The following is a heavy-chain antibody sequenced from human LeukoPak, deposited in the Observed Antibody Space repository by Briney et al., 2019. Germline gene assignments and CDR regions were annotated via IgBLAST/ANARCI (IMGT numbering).Heavy chain of an antibody. J-gene: IGHJ6*03. CDR1: GFTFDDYA. Sequence: PGGSLRLSCAASGFTFDDYAMHWVRHAPGKGLEWVSGISWNSGSINYADSVKGRFTISRDNAKNSLYLQMNSLRAEDTALYYCAKDTTVTTSGYYYYYMDVWGKGTTVTVSS. CDR3: AKDTTVTTSGYYYYYMDV. V-gene: IGHV3-9*01. D-gene: IGHD4-17*01. CDR2: ISWNSGSI.